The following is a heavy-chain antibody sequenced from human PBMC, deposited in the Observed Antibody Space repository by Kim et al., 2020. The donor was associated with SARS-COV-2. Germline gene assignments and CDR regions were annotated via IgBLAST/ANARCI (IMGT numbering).Heavy chain of an antibody. J-gene: IGHJ6*02. Sequence: GGSLRLSCAASGFTFSDYYMSWIRQAPGKGLEWVSYISSSSSYTNYADSVKGRFTISRDNAKNSLYLQMNSLRAEDTAVYYCARGYDDFWSGSYGMDVWGQGTTVTVSS. CDR1: GFTFSDYY. CDR2: ISSSSSYT. CDR3: ARGYDDFWSGSYGMDV. D-gene: IGHD3-3*01. V-gene: IGHV3-11*05.